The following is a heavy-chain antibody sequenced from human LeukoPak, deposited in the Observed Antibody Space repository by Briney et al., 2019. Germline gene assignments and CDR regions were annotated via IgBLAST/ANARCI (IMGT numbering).Heavy chain of an antibody. Sequence: GGSLRLSCAASGFTFSSYEMNWVRQAPGKGLEWVSYISSSGSTIYYADSVKGRFTTSRDNAKNSLFLQMNSLRAEDTAVYYCARDRQGYYYDNSGFTYWGQGTLVTVSS. D-gene: IGHD3-22*01. CDR1: GFTFSSYE. V-gene: IGHV3-48*03. CDR3: ARDRQGYYYDNSGFTY. CDR2: ISSSGSTI. J-gene: IGHJ4*02.